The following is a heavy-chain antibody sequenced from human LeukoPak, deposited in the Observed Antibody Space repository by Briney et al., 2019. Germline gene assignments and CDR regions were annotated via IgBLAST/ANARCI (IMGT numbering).Heavy chain of an antibody. Sequence: PSETLSLACTVSRGSVISSTYYWGWIRHPPGKGLEWIGSIYYSGSTYYNPSLKSLATISVDTSKNQFSLKLSSVTAADTVVYYCARRFDSWGQGTLVTVSS. J-gene: IGHJ4*02. CDR2: IYYSGST. V-gene: IGHV4-39*01. CDR1: RGSVISSTYY. CDR3: ARRFDS.